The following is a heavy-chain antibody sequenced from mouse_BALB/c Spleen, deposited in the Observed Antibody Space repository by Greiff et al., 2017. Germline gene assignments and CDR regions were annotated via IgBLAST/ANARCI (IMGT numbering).Heavy chain of an antibody. D-gene: IGHD3-1*01. J-gene: IGHJ4*01. Sequence: VQLQQSGAELAKPVASVKMSCKASGYTFTSYWMHWVKQRPGQGLEWIGYINPSTGYTEYNQKFKDKATLTADKSSSTAYMQLSSLTSEDSAVYYCARSGRDYAMDYWGQGTSVTVSS. V-gene: IGHV1-7*01. CDR1: GYTFTSYW. CDR3: ARSGRDYAMDY. CDR2: INPSTGYT.